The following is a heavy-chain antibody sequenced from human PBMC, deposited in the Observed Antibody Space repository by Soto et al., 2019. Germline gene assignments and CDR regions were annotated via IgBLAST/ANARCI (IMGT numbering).Heavy chain of an antibody. V-gene: IGHV6-1*01. J-gene: IGHJ4*02. CDR3: ARTLRGRGVKYLDD. D-gene: IGHD3-10*01. CDR2: TYYRSKWHY. Sequence: QTLSLTCAISGDSVSNNSVAWNWVRQSPSRGLEWLGRTYYRSKWHYDYAPSVRSRITINPDTSKNHFSLQLNSVSPEDAAVYYCARTLRGRGVKYLDDWGQGTLVTVSS. CDR1: GDSVSNNSVA.